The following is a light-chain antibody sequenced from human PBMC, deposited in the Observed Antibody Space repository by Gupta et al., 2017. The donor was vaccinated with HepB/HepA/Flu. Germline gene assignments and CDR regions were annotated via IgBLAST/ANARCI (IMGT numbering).Light chain of an antibody. CDR2: DAS. CDR3: QQRHNSPPQLT. V-gene: IGKV3-11*01. CDR1: QSVGNY. Sequence: EIVLTQSPATLSLSPGERATLSCRASQSVGNYLACYQHKLGQAPRLLIYDASKRATGIPARLFGSGSGTDFTPISSSLEPEDFAVYYCQQRHNSPPQLTFGEGTKVEIK. J-gene: IGKJ4*02.